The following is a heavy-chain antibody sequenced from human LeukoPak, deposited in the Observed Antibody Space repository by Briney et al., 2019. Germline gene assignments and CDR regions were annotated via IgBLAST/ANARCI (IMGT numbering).Heavy chain of an antibody. CDR1: GFIFSTYW. CDR2: IKQDESGK. CDR3: ARLTWICSNGVCYSGFDY. V-gene: IGHV3-7*01. J-gene: IGHJ4*02. D-gene: IGHD2-8*01. Sequence: GGSLRLSCAASGFIFSTYWMGWVRQAPGKGLEWVANIKQDESGKYYLDSVKGRFTISRDNTKNSLYLQMNSLRAEDTAIYYCARLTWICSNGVCYSGFDYWGQGTLVTVSS.